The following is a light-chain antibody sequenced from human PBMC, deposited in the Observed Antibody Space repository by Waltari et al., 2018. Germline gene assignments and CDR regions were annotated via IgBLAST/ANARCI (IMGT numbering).Light chain of an antibody. CDR3: SSYAGSNSAV. J-gene: IGLJ2*01. CDR2: EVN. CDR1: SSDVGGYNY. Sequence: QSALTQPPSASASPGQSVTISCTGTSSDVGGYNYVSWYQQHPGKAPKLMIYEVNTRPSGVPNRFSGSKSGNTASLTVSGLQAEDEADYYCSSYAGSNSAVFGGGTKVTVL. V-gene: IGLV2-8*01.